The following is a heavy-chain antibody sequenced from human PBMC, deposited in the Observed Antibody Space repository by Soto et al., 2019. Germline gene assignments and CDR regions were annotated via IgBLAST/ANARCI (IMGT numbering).Heavy chain of an antibody. CDR1: GGSISSGGYY. CDR3: ARGGKLRYPPGMDV. CDR2: IYYSGST. V-gene: IGHV4-31*03. Sequence: SETLSLTCTVSGGSISSGGYYWSWIRQHPGKGLEWIGYIYYSGSTYYNPSLKSRVTISVDTSKNQFSLKLSSVTAADTAVYYCARGGKLRYPPGMDVWGQGTTVTVSS. J-gene: IGHJ6*02. D-gene: IGHD3-9*01.